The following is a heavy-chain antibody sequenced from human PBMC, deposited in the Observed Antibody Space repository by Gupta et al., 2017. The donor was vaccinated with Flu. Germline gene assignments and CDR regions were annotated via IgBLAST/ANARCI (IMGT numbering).Heavy chain of an antibody. Sequence: MSWVHQATGKGMGWVSAIGGSGGSTYYADSMKGRFTIYRDNSKKKNTLYLQMNSLRAEDTAVYAGAPTPRAIQLWSGFDYWGQGTLGTVSS. D-gene: IGHD5-18*01. J-gene: IGHJ4*02. CDR2: IGGSGGST. CDR3: APTPRAIQLWSGFDY. V-gene: IGHV3-23*01.